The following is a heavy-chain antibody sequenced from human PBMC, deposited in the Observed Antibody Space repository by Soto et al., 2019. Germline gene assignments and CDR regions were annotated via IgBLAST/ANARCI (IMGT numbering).Heavy chain of an antibody. D-gene: IGHD2-2*01. CDR1: GYTLTELS. CDR2: FDPEDGET. J-gene: IGHJ4*02. V-gene: IGHV1-24*01. CDR3: ASYCISTSCYAEGDY. Sequence: ASVKVSCKVSGYTLTELSMHWVRQAPGKGLEWMGGFDPEDGETIYAQKFQGRVTMTEDTSTDTAYMELSSLRSEDTAVYYCASYCISTSCYAEGDYWGQGTLVTVSS.